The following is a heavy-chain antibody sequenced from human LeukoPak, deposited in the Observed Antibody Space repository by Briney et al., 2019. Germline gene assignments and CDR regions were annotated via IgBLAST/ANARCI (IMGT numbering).Heavy chain of an antibody. J-gene: IGHJ3*02. CDR2: IYYSGST. CDR1: GGSISSHY. Sequence: SETLSLTCTVSGGSISSHYWSWIRQPPGKGLEWIGYIYYSGSTNYNPSLKSRVTISVDTSKNQFSLKLSFVTAADTAVYYCARRRTIFGVVDIWGQGTMVTVSS. D-gene: IGHD3-3*01. V-gene: IGHV4-59*11. CDR3: ARRRTIFGVVDI.